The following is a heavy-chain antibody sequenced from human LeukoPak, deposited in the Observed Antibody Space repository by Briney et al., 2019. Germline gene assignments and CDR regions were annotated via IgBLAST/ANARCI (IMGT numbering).Heavy chain of an antibody. J-gene: IGHJ4*02. D-gene: IGHD4-17*01. CDR1: GGSISSSSYY. V-gene: IGHV4-39*01. Sequence: SETLSLTRTVSGGSISSSSYYWGWIRQPPGKGLEWIGSIYYSGSTYYNPSLKSRVTISVDTSKNQFSLKLSSVTAADTAVYYCATHDYGDYVLDYWGQGTLVTVSS. CDR2: IYYSGST. CDR3: ATHDYGDYVLDY.